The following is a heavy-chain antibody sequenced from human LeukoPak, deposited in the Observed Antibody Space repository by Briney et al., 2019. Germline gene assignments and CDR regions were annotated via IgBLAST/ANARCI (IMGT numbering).Heavy chain of an antibody. Sequence: GSLRLSCAASGFTFSSYWMHWVRQAPGKGLVWVSRINSDGSSTSYADSVKGRFTISRDNAKNSLYLQMNSLRAEDTALYYCAKGPKYYYDSSGYFSYWGQGTLVTVSS. CDR3: AKGPKYYYDSSGYFSY. D-gene: IGHD3-22*01. CDR2: INSDGSST. J-gene: IGHJ4*02. V-gene: IGHV3-74*01. CDR1: GFTFSSYW.